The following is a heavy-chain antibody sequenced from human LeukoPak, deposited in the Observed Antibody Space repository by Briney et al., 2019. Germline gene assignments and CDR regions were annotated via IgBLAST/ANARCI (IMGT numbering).Heavy chain of an antibody. D-gene: IGHD2-15*01. CDR3: ARLRVVVAAPGTYNWFDP. Sequence: GESLKISCKGSGYSFTSYWIGWVRQMPGKGLEWMGIIYPGDSDTRYSPSFQGQVTISADKSISTAYLQWSSLKASDTAMYYCARLRVVVAAPGTYNWFDPWGQGTLVTVSS. CDR2: IYPGDSDT. V-gene: IGHV5-51*01. CDR1: GYSFTSYW. J-gene: IGHJ5*02.